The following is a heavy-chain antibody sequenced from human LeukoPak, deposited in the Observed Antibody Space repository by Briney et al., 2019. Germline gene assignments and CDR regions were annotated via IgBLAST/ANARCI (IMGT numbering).Heavy chain of an antibody. D-gene: IGHD2-2*01. Sequence: GGSLRLSCAASGFTFSYYGMHWVRQAPGKGLEWVALISYDGSDKYYADSVRDRFTISRDNSKNTLYLQMSSLGAEDTALYYCAKRGDCTSTRCYEFDHWGQGTLVTVSS. CDR3: AKRGDCTSTRCYEFDH. V-gene: IGHV3-30*18. J-gene: IGHJ4*02. CDR1: GFTFSYYG. CDR2: ISYDGSDK.